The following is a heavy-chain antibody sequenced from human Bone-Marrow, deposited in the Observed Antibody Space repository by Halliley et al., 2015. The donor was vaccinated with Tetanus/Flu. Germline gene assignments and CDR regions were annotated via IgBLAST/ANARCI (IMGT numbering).Heavy chain of an antibody. Sequence: LEWVSVIFCGGFTYYADSVRGRFTIPRDDSANALFLHMNGLRAEDTAVYYCAAVTTGDAFDIWGQGTMVTVSS. V-gene: IGHV3-66*01. J-gene: IGHJ3*02. CDR3: AAVTTGDAFDI. CDR2: IFCGGFT. D-gene: IGHD4-4*01.